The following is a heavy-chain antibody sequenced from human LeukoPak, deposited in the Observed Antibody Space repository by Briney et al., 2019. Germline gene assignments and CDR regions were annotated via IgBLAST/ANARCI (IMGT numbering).Heavy chain of an antibody. CDR1: GFTFSSYS. CDR3: ARGSGWYMY. Sequence: PGGSLRLSCAASGFTFSSYSMNWVRQAPGKGLEWVANIKQDGSEKYYVDSVKGRFTISRDNAKNSLYLQMNSLRAEDTAVYYCARGSGWYMYWGQGTLVTVSP. J-gene: IGHJ4*02. V-gene: IGHV3-7*01. CDR2: IKQDGSEK. D-gene: IGHD6-19*01.